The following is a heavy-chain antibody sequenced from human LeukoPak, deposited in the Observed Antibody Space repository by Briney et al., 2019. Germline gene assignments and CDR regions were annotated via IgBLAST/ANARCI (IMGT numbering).Heavy chain of an antibody. Sequence: WAPVKVSCKASGYTFTSYGISWVRQAPGQGLEWMGWISAYNGNTNYAQKLQGRVTMTTDTSTSTAYMELRSLRSDDTAVYYCARVFRLSGVFSLKKYYFDYWGQGTLVTVSS. CDR3: ARVFRLSGVFSLKKYYFDY. D-gene: IGHD7-27*01. CDR2: ISAYNGNT. CDR1: GYTFTSYG. J-gene: IGHJ4*02. V-gene: IGHV1-18*01.